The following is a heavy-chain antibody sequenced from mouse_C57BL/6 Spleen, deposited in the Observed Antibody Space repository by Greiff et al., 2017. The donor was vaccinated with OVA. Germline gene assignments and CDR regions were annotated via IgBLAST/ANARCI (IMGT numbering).Heavy chain of an antibody. CDR3: ARSDGYYYAVDY. V-gene: IGHV1-50*01. CDR2: IDPSDSYT. CDR1: GYTFTSYW. J-gene: IGHJ4*01. D-gene: IGHD2-3*01. Sequence: QVQLKQPGAELVKPGASVKLSCKASGYTFTSYWMQWVKQRPGQGLEWIGEIDPSDSYTNYTHKFKGKATLTVDTSSSTAYMQLSSLTSEDSAVYYCARSDGYYYAVDYWGQGTSVTVAS.